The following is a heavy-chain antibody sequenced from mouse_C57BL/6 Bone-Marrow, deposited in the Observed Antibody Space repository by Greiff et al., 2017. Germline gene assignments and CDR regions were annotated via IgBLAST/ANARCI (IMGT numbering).Heavy chain of an antibody. V-gene: IGHV3-6*01. CDR1: GYSITSGYY. J-gene: IGHJ1*03. Sequence: EVQLQESGPGLVKPSQSLSLTCSVTGYSITSGYYWNWIRQFPGNKLEWMGYISYDGSNNYNPSLKNRISITRDTSKNQFFLKLNSVTTEDTATYYCARGAAWDEELVDVWGTGTTVTVSS. CDR3: ARGAAWDEELVDV. CDR2: ISYDGSN. D-gene: IGHD4-1*01.